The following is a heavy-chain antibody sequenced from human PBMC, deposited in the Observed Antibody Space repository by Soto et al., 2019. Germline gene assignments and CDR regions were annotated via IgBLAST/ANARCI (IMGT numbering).Heavy chain of an antibody. CDR2: IYYSGST. D-gene: IGHD1-26*01. Sequence: SETLSLTCTVSGGSISSSSYYWGWIRQPPGKGLEWIGSIYYSGSTYYNPSLKSRVTISVDTSKNQFSLKLSSVTAADTAVYYCARHGPGGAYYYYYMDVWGKGTTVTVSS. J-gene: IGHJ6*03. CDR3: ARHGPGGAYYYYYMDV. CDR1: GGSISSSSYY. V-gene: IGHV4-39*01.